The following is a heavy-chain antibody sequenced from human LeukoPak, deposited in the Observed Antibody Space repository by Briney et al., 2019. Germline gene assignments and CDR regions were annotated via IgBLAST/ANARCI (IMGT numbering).Heavy chain of an antibody. V-gene: IGHV4-30-2*01. CDR2: IYLSGST. Sequence: SETLSLTCTVSGGSIDSGGYYWSWIRQPPGKGLEWIGYIYLSGSTYYNPSLKSRVTISVDRSKNQFSLKLSSVTAADTAVYYCARDSGIAARLDAFDIWGQGTMVTVSS. D-gene: IGHD6-6*01. CDR3: ARDSGIAARLDAFDI. J-gene: IGHJ3*02. CDR1: GGSIDSGGYY.